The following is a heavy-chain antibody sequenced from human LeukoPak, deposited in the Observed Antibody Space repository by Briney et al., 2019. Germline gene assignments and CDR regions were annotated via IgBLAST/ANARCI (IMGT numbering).Heavy chain of an antibody. CDR3: ARRVAFDI. V-gene: IGHV4-34*01. Sequence: PSETLSLTCAVYGGSFSGYYWSWIRQPPGKGLEWIGEINHSGSTNYNPSLKSRVTISVDTSKNQFSLKLSSVTAAVTAVYYCARRVAFDIWGQGTMVTVSS. J-gene: IGHJ3*02. CDR2: INHSGST. CDR1: GGSFSGYY.